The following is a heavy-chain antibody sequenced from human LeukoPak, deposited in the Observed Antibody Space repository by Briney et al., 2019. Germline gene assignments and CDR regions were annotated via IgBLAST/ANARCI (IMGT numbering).Heavy chain of an antibody. D-gene: IGHD6-13*01. CDR3: ARARKIWQQLVPEYGDDY. CDR2: INPNSGGT. CDR1: GYTFTGYY. J-gene: IGHJ4*02. V-gene: IGHV1-2*02. Sequence: GASVKVSCTASGYTFTGYYMHWVRQAPGQGLEWMGWINPNSGGTNYAQKFQGRVTMTRDTSISTAYMELSRLRSDDTAVYYCARARKIWQQLVPEYGDDYWGQGTLVTVSS.